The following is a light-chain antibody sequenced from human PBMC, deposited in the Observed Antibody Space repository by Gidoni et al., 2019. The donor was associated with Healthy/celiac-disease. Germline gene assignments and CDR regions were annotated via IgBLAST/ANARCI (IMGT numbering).Light chain of an antibody. CDR2: WAS. Sequence: DIVMTQSTDSLAVSLGERATINCKSSQSVLYASNNKNYLAWYQQRPGQPPKLLIYWASIRESGVPDRFSGSGSGTDFTLTISSLQAEDVAVYYCQQYYSTLLTFGGGTKVEIK. CDR1: QSVLYASNNKNY. J-gene: IGKJ4*01. V-gene: IGKV4-1*01. CDR3: QQYYSTLLT.